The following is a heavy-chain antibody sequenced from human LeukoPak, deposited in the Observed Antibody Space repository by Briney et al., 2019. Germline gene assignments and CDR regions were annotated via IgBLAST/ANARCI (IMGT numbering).Heavy chain of an antibody. D-gene: IGHD6-13*01. V-gene: IGHV4-30-4*01. CDR1: SGSISSGDYY. CDR3: AKRTSGSSWYSSDY. CDR2: VYYGGST. Sequence: SETLSLTCTVSSGSISSGDYYWSWIRQPPGRGLERIGYVYYGGSTYYNPSLKSRLTMSVDTSKNQFSLKLSSVTAADTAVYYCAKRTSGSSWYSSDYWGQGTLVTVSS. J-gene: IGHJ4*02.